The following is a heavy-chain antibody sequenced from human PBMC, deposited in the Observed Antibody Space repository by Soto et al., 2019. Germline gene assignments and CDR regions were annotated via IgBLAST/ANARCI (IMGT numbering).Heavy chain of an antibody. Sequence: SETLSLTCAVHGGPFSRYYWTWIRQPPGKGLEWIGEIHQSGNANYNPSLKSRLSMSVDASKNQFSLKLTSVTAADTATYYCAGDNVVVNPIRYYHYGIDVWGQGTTVTVSS. V-gene: IGHV4-34*01. D-gene: IGHD2-15*01. J-gene: IGHJ6*02. CDR1: GGPFSRYY. CDR3: AGDNVVVNPIRYYHYGIDV. CDR2: IHQSGNA.